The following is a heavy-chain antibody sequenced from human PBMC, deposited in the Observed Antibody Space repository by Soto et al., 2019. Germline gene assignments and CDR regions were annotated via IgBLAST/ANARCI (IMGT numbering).Heavy chain of an antibody. Sequence: QVQLVQSGAEVKKPGASVKVSCKASGYTFTSYGISWVRQAPGQGLEWMGWISAYNGNTNYAQKLQGRVTMTTDTSTSTAYMERRSLRSDDTAVYYCARAQFMKSGYSYGMDVWGQGTTVTVSS. CDR2: ISAYNGNT. CDR1: GYTFTSYG. CDR3: ARAQFMKSGYSYGMDV. J-gene: IGHJ6*02. D-gene: IGHD3-3*01. V-gene: IGHV1-18*01.